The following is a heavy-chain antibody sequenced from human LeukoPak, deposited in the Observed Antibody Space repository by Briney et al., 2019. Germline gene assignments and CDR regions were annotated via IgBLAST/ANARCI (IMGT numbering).Heavy chain of an antibody. Sequence: GGSLRLSCAASGFTFSSYAMSWVRQAPGKGLEWVSTISGSGGSTYYADSVKGRFTISRDISKNTLFLQMNSLRADDTAVYYCAKAKYSSSSDLLDYWGQGTLVTISS. D-gene: IGHD6-6*01. CDR3: AKAKYSSSSDLLDY. CDR1: GFTFSSYA. V-gene: IGHV3-23*01. J-gene: IGHJ4*02. CDR2: ISGSGGST.